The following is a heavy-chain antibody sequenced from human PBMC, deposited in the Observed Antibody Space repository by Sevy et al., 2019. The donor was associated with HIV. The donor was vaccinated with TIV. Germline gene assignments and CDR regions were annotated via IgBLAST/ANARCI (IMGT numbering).Heavy chain of an antibody. Sequence: GGSLRLSCAASGFTFSSYAMHWVRQAPGKGLEWVAVISYDGSNKYYADSVKGRFTISRDNSKNTLYLQMNSRRAEDTAVYYCARPSRITMIVVVGGDDAFDIWGQGTMVTVSS. CDR1: GFTFSSYA. CDR3: ARPSRITMIVVVGGDDAFDI. J-gene: IGHJ3*02. D-gene: IGHD3-22*01. V-gene: IGHV3-30-3*01. CDR2: ISYDGSNK.